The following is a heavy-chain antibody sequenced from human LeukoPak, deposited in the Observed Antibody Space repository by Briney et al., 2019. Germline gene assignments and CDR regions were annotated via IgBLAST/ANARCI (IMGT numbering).Heavy chain of an antibody. CDR3: AKDLDYYASGSDPVFDY. CDR1: GFTFSSYA. D-gene: IGHD3-10*01. V-gene: IGHV3-23*01. J-gene: IGHJ4*02. Sequence: PGGSLRLSCAASGFTFSSYAMSWVRQAPGKGLEWVSAISGSGGSTYYADSVKGRFTISRDNSKNTLYLQMNSLRAEDTAVYYCAKDLDYYASGSDPVFDYWGQGTLVTVSS. CDR2: ISGSGGST.